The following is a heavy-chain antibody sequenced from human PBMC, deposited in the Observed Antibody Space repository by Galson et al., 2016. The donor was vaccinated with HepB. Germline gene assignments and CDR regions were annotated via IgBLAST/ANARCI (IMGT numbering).Heavy chain of an antibody. CDR2: VSQSRNA. CDR3: ARELSGSGLIDY. D-gene: IGHD3-10*01. V-gene: IGHV4-4*01. Sequence: TLSLTCAVSGDSISSTNWWTWVRQPPGKGLEWIGEVSQSRNAIYNPSLERRVTMSVDKSKNHFFLKLTSVTAADTAVYFCARELSGSGLIDYWGQGALVTVSS. J-gene: IGHJ4*02. CDR1: GDSISSTNW.